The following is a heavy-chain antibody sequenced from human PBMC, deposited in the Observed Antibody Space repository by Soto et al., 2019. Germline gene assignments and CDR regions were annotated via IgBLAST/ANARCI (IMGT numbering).Heavy chain of an antibody. CDR3: ARGKTKTVAGIIDY. D-gene: IGHD6-19*01. Sequence: NPSETLSLTCAVYGGCFSGYYWSWIRQPPGKGLEWIGEINHSGSTNYNPSLKSRVTISVDTSKNQFSLKLSSVTAADTAVYYCARGKTKTVAGIIDYWGQGTLVTVSS. J-gene: IGHJ4*02. CDR2: INHSGST. V-gene: IGHV4-34*01. CDR1: GGCFSGYY.